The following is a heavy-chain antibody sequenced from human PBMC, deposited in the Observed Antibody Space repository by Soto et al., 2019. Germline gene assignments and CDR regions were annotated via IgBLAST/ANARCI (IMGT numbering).Heavy chain of an antibody. D-gene: IGHD6-19*01. V-gene: IGHV4-39*01. Sequence: QLQLQESGPGLVKPSETLSLTCSVSGGSISSSSYYWGWLRQPPVKGLEWVGSIYYSGNTYYNASLKSRVTISVDTSKNQFSLNLSSVTAAATAVYYCARILWSSGWSRFDPWGQGTLVIVSS. CDR1: GGSISSSSYY. CDR2: IYYSGNT. CDR3: ARILWSSGWSRFDP. J-gene: IGHJ5*02.